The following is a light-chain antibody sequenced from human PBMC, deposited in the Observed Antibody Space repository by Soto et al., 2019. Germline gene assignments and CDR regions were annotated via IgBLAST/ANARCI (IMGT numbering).Light chain of an antibody. CDR1: QSLSSNY. J-gene: IGKJ1*01. CDR2: GAS. Sequence: EIVLTQSPGTLSXXPXXXXTXXXRXIQSLSSNYLAWYQQYPGQAPSLLIFGASSRAAGIPDRFSGSGSGTDFTLTISRLEPEDFAVYFCQQFRCSPPWTFGQGTKVDIK. V-gene: IGKV3-20*01. CDR3: QQFRCSPPWT.